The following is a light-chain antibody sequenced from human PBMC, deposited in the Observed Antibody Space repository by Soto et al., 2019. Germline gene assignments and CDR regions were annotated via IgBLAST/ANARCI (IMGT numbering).Light chain of an antibody. CDR1: QDLSHV. V-gene: IGKV1-6*01. CDR3: LQDYNGPRT. J-gene: IGKJ1*01. CDR2: SAY. Sequence: ASQMPQSPSSLSASVGDRVTITCRARQDLSHVLGGSRKKPGKAPKLLIYSAYSLQIGVPSRFSGSVSGTDFTLPISSLQPEDVATYFCLQDYNGPRTFGQGTMVEMK.